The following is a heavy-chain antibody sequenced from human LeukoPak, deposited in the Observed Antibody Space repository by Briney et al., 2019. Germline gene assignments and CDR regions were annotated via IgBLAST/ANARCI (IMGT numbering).Heavy chain of an antibody. V-gene: IGHV3-21*01. CDR2: ISSRSSYI. CDR1: GFTFSSYS. Sequence: GSLRLSCAASGFTFSSYSMNWVRQAPGKGLEWVSSISSRSSYIYYADSVKGRFTISRDNAENSLYLQMNSLRAEDTAVYYCARCDRSGDYYYYYYMDVWGKGTTVTVSS. CDR3: ARCDRSGDYYYYYYMDV. D-gene: IGHD2-21*01. J-gene: IGHJ6*03.